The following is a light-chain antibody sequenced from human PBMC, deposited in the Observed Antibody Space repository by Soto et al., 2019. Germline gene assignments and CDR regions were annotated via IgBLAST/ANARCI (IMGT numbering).Light chain of an antibody. CDR2: GTS. CDR3: QQCSNWPLT. J-gene: IGKJ1*01. V-gene: IGKV3D-20*02. CDR1: QRVSSSY. Sequence: CAVALTQSPGARSTLSCETSQRVSSSYLAWYQQKPGQAPRLLIYGTSSRATGIPARFSGSGSGTDFTLTISSLESEDFAVYYCQQCSNWPLTFGQRTKVDIK.